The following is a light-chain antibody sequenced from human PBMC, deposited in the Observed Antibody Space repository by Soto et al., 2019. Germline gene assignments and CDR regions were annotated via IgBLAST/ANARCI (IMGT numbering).Light chain of an antibody. J-gene: IGKJ1*01. V-gene: IGKV1-8*01. CDR2: KAS. CDR3: QQYMSYS. Sequence: AIRMTQSPSSFSASTGDRVTITCRASQGISSYLAWYQQKPGKAPKLLIYKASTLKSVVPSRFSGSGSGTEFTLTISSLQPDDFATYYCQQYMSYSFGQGNKVDIK. CDR1: QGISSY.